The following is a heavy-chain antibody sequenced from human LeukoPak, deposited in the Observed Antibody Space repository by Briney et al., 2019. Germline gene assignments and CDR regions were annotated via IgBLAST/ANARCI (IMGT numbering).Heavy chain of an antibody. V-gene: IGHV3-20*04. CDR2: INWNGGST. J-gene: IGHJ4*02. CDR3: ARDPPLDYYDSSGYYDY. D-gene: IGHD3-22*01. Sequence: GGSLRLSCAASGFTFSSYAMSWVRQAPGKGLEWVSGINWNGGSTGYADSVKGRFTISRDNAKNSLYLQMNSLRAEDTALCYCARDPPLDYYDSSGYYDYWGQGTLVTVSS. CDR1: GFTFSSYA.